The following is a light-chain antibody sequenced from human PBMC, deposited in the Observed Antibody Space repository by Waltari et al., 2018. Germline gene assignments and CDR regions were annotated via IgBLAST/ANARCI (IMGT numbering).Light chain of an antibody. CDR2: EVS. Sequence: QSALTQPPSVSGSPGQSFTISCTGTSIDVGSSNRVSWYQQSPVPAPKHMIYEVSNRPSGVPIRFSGSKSCNTASLTISWLQAEDEADYYCSSYTSRNTWVFGGGTKLTVL. V-gene: IGLV2-18*02. CDR1: SIDVGSSNR. J-gene: IGLJ3*02. CDR3: SSYTSRNTWV.